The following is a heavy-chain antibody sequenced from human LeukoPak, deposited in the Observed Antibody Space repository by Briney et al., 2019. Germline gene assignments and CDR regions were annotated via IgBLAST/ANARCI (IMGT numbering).Heavy chain of an antibody. Sequence: ASVKVSCKPSGYTFTIYDINSGRQATGQGLEWMGWMNPNSGNTGYAQKFQGRVTITRNTSISTAYMELSSLRSEDTAVYYCARDYLPYRAETCPPPGYWGQGTLVTVSS. CDR2: MNPNSGNT. CDR1: GYTFTIYD. CDR3: ARDYLPYRAETCPPPGY. V-gene: IGHV1-8*03. D-gene: IGHD2-2*01. J-gene: IGHJ4*02.